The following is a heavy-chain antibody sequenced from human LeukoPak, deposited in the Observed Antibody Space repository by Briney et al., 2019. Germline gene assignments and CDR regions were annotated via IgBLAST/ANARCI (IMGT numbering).Heavy chain of an antibody. Sequence: SETLSLTCTVSGGSISSSSYYWSWIRQPPGKGLEWIGEINHSGSTNYNPSLKSRVTISVDTSKNQFSLKLSSVTAADTAVYYCARRPRGATRPYWFDPWGQGTLVTVSS. V-gene: IGHV4-39*07. CDR1: GGSISSSSYY. J-gene: IGHJ5*02. D-gene: IGHD1-26*01. CDR3: ARRPRGATRPYWFDP. CDR2: INHSGST.